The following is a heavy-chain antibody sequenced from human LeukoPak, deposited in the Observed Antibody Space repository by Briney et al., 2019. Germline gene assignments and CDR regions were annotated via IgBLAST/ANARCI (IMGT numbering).Heavy chain of an antibody. CDR3: ARAIRRGVGTSCYGY. CDR1: GYTFTGYY. J-gene: IGHJ4*02. CDR2: INPNSGGT. V-gene: IGHV1-2*02. Sequence: ASVKVSCTASGYTFTGYYMHWVRQAPGQGLEWMGWINPNSGGTNYAQKFQGRVTMTRDTSISTAYMELSRLRSDDTAVYYCARAIRRGVGTSCYGYWGQGTLVTVSS. D-gene: IGHD2-2*01.